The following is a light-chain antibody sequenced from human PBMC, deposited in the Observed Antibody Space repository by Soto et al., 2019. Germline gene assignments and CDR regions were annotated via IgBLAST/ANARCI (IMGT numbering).Light chain of an antibody. CDR1: SSDVGGYNY. J-gene: IGLJ1*01. CDR2: EVS. V-gene: IGLV2-14*01. Sequence: QSALTQPASVSGSPGQSITISCTGTSSDVGGYNYVSWYELHPGKAPKLLISEVSNRPSGISNRFSGSKSANTASLTISGLQAEDEGHYLCISYTDFSGPYVFGTGTKVIV. CDR3: ISYTDFSGPYV.